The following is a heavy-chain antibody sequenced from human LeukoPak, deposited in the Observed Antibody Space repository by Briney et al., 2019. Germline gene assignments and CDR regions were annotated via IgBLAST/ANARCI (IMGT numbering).Heavy chain of an antibody. V-gene: IGHV4-4*09. CDR1: GGSISSYY. J-gene: IGHJ4*02. Sequence: PSETLSLTCTVSGGSISSYYWSWIRQPPGKGLEWIGYIYTSGSTNYNPSLKSRVTMSVDTSKNQFSLKLSSVTAADTAVYYCARQGGYYYDSSGYIDYWGQGTLVTVSS. CDR3: ARQGGYYYDSSGYIDY. D-gene: IGHD3-22*01. CDR2: IYTSGST.